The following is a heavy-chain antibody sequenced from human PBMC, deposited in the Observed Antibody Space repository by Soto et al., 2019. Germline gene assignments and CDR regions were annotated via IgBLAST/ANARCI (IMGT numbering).Heavy chain of an antibody. J-gene: IGHJ4*02. Sequence: ETVSLTCAVSGYSISSGYSWGWIRQPPGKGLEWIECIYHSETTYYNPTLKSRVTISVDTSKNQFSRKLSSVTAADTAVYYGACGGSIAAAGSNYFDYWGQGTLVTVSS. CDR2: IYHSETT. V-gene: IGHV4-38-2*01. CDR3: ACGGSIAAAGSNYFDY. D-gene: IGHD6-13*01. CDR1: GYSISSGYS.